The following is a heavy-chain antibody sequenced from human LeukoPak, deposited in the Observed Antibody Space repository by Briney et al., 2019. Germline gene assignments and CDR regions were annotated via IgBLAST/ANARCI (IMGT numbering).Heavy chain of an antibody. D-gene: IGHD5-18*01. J-gene: IGHJ4*02. CDR3: ARADTGVVLYYFDC. CDR1: GYTFTTSG. Sequence: ASVKVSCKASGYTFTTSGISWVRQAPGQGLEWMGWISAYNGNTNYAQKVQGRVTMTTDTSTSTAYMELRSLRSDDTAVYYCARADTGVVLYYFDCWGQGTLVTVSS. V-gene: IGHV1-18*01. CDR2: ISAYNGNT.